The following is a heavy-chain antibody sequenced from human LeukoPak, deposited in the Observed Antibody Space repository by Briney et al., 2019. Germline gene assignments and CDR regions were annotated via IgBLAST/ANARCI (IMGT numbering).Heavy chain of an antibody. CDR1: GFTFSSYG. Sequence: PGGSLRLSCAASGFTFSSYGMHWVRQAPGKGLEWVSAISGSGAGTYYADSVKGRFTISRDNFKHTLYLQMNSLRAEDTAVYYCAKVNNIAAAGTFDYWGQGTLVTVSS. V-gene: IGHV3-23*01. CDR3: AKVNNIAAAGTFDY. J-gene: IGHJ4*02. CDR2: ISGSGAGT. D-gene: IGHD6-13*01.